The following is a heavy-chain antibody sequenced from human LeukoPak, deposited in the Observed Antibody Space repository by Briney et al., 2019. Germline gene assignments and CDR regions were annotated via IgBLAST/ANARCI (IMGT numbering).Heavy chain of an antibody. CDR3: ASGFYYYYGMDV. J-gene: IGHJ6*02. Sequence: SETLSLTCAVYGGSFSGYYWSWIRQPPGKGLEWIGEINHSGSTNYNPSLKSRVTISVDTSKNQFSLKLSSVTAADTAVYYCASGFYYYYGMDVWGQGTTVTVSS. V-gene: IGHV4-34*01. CDR1: GGSFSGYY. CDR2: INHSGST.